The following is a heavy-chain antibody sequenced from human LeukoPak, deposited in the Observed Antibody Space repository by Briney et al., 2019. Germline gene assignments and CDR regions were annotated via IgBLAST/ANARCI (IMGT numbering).Heavy chain of an antibody. CDR2: IYTSGST. Sequence: SETLSLTCTVSGGSISSGSYYWSWIRQPAGKGLEWLGRIYTSGSTNYNPSLQSRVTISVATSKNQFSLKLSSVTAADTAVYYCARVGYSGSYYRFDYWGQGTLVTVSS. CDR1: GGSISSGSYY. CDR3: ARVGYSGSYYRFDY. V-gene: IGHV4-61*02. D-gene: IGHD1-26*01. J-gene: IGHJ4*02.